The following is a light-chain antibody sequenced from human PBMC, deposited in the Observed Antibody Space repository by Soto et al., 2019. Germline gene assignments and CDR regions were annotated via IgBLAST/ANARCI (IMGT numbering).Light chain of an antibody. CDR3: HQYDNLPQE. CDR1: QDISNY. V-gene: IGKV1-33*01. CDR2: DAS. J-gene: IGKJ2*01. Sequence: DIQMTQSPSSLSASVGDRVTITCQASQDISNYLNWYQQKPGKAPKLLIYDASNLETGVPSRFSGSGSGTDFTFTISSLQPEDIATYYCHQYDNLPQEFGQGTKLEIK.